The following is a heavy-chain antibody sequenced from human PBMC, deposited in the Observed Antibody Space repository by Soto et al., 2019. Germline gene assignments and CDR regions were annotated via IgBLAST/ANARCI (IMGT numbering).Heavy chain of an antibody. CDR3: ARGRYCLTGRCFPNWFDS. CDR2: IYKSATT. Sequence: SETLSLTCSVSGDSISNLDYFWAWIRQPPGQALEYIGYIYKSATTYYNPTFESRVAISVDTSKSQFSLNVTSVTAADTAVYFCARGRYCLTGRCFPNWFDSWGQGALVTVSS. J-gene: IGHJ5*01. D-gene: IGHD7-27*01. V-gene: IGHV4-30-4*01. CDR1: GDSISNLDYF.